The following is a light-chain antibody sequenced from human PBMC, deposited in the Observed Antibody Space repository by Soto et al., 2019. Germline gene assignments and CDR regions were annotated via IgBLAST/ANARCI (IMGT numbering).Light chain of an antibody. CDR1: NSDVGGYNF. J-gene: IGLJ1*01. V-gene: IGLV2-8*01. CDR2: EVN. Sequence: QSALTQPPSASGSPGQSVTISCTGTNSDVGGYNFVSWYQQYPGKVPKLMVYEVNKRPSGVPDRFSGSKSGNTASLTVSGLQAEDEADYYCTSYAGGNNVFGTGTKLTVL. CDR3: TSYAGGNNV.